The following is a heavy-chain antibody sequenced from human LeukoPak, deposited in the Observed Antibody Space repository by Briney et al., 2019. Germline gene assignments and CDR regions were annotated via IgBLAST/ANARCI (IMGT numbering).Heavy chain of an antibody. CDR1: GFTFSSYA. D-gene: IGHD3-9*01. CDR2: ISGSGGST. J-gene: IGHJ4*02. V-gene: IGHV3-23*01. CDR3: AKDARYFDWLLFYFDY. Sequence: PGGSLRLSCAASGFTFSSYAMSWVRQAPWKGLEWVSVISGSGGSTYYADSVKGRFTISRDNSKNTLYLQMNSLRAEDTAVYYCAKDARYFDWLLFYFDYWGQGTLVTVSS.